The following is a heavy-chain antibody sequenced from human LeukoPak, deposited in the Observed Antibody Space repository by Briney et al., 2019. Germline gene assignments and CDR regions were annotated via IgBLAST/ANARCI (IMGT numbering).Heavy chain of an antibody. CDR1: GFTVSNSY. V-gene: IGHV3-23*01. J-gene: IGHJ5*02. D-gene: IGHD6-13*01. CDR2: ISGSGGST. Sequence: GGSLRLSCAASGFTVSNSYMSWVRQAPGKGLEWVSAISGSGGSTYYADSVKGRFTISRDNSKNTLYLQMNSLRAEDTAVYYCAKDFAGQQLPWGQGTLVTVSS. CDR3: AKDFAGQQLP.